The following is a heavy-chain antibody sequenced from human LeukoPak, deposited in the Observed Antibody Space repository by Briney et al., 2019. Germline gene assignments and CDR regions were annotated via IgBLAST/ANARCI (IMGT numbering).Heavy chain of an antibody. CDR1: GYTFTSNY. Sequence: ASVKVSCKAFGYTFTSNYMHWVRQAPGQGPEWMGVISPSGGSTTYAQKFQGRVTLTRDMSTSTDYLELSSLRSEDTAVYYCARFGLGKHIEVAGIPFDIWGQGTMVTVSS. CDR2: ISPSGGST. D-gene: IGHD6-19*01. J-gene: IGHJ3*02. V-gene: IGHV1-46*01. CDR3: ARFGLGKHIEVAGIPFDI.